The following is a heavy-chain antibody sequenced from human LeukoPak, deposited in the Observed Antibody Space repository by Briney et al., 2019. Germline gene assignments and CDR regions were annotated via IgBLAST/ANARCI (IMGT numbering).Heavy chain of an antibody. CDR3: ATYRQVLLPFES. V-gene: IGHV3-23*01. CDR1: GFTFSSHG. Sequence: GGTLRLSCAASGFTFSSHGMNWVRQAPGKGLEWVSGISPSGDITYYADSVLGRFTISRDNSKSTLSLQMNSLRAEDTAIYYCATYRQVLLPFESWGQGTLVTVSS. J-gene: IGHJ4*02. CDR2: ISPSGDIT. D-gene: IGHD2-8*02.